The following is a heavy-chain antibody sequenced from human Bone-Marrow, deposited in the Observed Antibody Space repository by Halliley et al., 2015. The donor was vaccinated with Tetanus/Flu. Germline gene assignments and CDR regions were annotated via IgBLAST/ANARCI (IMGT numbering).Heavy chain of an antibody. Sequence: TLSLTCSVSGDSINNYYWDWIRQPPGKGLEWIGYVYHNEGTNYNPSLERRVTISLDTSKSQLSLRLTSVTAADTAVYYCAGASGSVTVVGASDVWGQGTMVTVSS. CDR2: VYHNEGT. CDR3: AGASGSVTVVGASDV. CDR1: GDSINNYY. V-gene: IGHV4-59*01. J-gene: IGHJ3*01. D-gene: IGHD1-26*01.